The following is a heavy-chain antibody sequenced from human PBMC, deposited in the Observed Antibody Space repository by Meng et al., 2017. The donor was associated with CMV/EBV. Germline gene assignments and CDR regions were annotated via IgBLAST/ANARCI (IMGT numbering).Heavy chain of an antibody. J-gene: IGHJ2*01. CDR2: IIPILGIA. CDR1: GGTFSSYT. CDR3: ARFARSTSHYWYFDL. V-gene: IGHV1-69*02. D-gene: IGHD2-2*01. Sequence: SVKVSCKASGGTFSSYTISWVRQAPGQGLKWMGRIIPILGIANYAQKFQGRVTITADKSTSTAYMELSSLRSEDTAVYYCARFARSTSHYWYFDLWGRGTLVTVSS.